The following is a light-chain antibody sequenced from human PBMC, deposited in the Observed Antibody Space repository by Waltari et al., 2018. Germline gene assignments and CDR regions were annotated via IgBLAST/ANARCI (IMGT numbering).Light chain of an antibody. J-gene: IGLJ3*02. CDR3: ASWDDSLNGHWV. CDR2: RND. V-gene: IGLV1-44*01. Sequence: QSVLTQPPSASGTPGQRVTISCSGTSSHPGNQVVNWYQQVPGTAPKLLIYRNDLRPSGVPDRFSASKSGTSASLAISGLQSEDEAEYYCASWDDSLNGHWVFGGGTMVTVL. CDR1: SSHPGNQV.